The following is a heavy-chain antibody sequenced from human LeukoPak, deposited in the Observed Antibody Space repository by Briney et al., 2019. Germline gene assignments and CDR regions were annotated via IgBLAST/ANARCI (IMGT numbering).Heavy chain of an antibody. CDR1: GFTFSSYW. CDR3: AKDDYNRH. CDR2: IRSGGSST. Sequence: GGSLRLSCAASGFTFSSYWMHWVRQVPGKGLVWVSRIRSGGSSTSYADSVKGRFTISRDNAKNTLYLQMSSLRVDDTAVYYCAKDDYNRHWGQGTLVTVSS. D-gene: IGHD5-24*01. J-gene: IGHJ4*02. V-gene: IGHV3-74*01.